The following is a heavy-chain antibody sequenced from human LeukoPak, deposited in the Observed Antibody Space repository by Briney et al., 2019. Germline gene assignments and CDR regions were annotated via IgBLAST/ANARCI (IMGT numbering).Heavy chain of an antibody. CDR3: ARITMIVVVIITEDYFDY. D-gene: IGHD3-22*01. Sequence: GGSLRLSCAASGFTFSSYAMSWVRQAPGKGLEWVSAISGSGGSTYYADSVKGRFTISRDNSKNTLYLQMNSLRAEDTAVYYCARITMIVVVIITEDYFDYWGQGTLVTVSS. V-gene: IGHV3-23*01. CDR2: ISGSGGST. CDR1: GFTFSSYA. J-gene: IGHJ4*02.